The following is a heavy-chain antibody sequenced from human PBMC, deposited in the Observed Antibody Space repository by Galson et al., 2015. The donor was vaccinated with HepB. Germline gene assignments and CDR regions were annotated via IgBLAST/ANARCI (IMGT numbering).Heavy chain of an antibody. V-gene: IGHV1-18*04. D-gene: IGHD4-17*01. CDR2: ISAYNGNT. CDR3: ARDYGDYVGVLDSRFMDV. J-gene: IGHJ6*02. Sequence: SVKVSCKASGYTFTSYGISWVRQAPGQGLEWMGWISAYNGNTNYAQKLQGRVTMTTDTSTSTAYMELRSLRSDDTAVYYCARDYGDYVGVLDSRFMDVWGQGTTVAVSS. CDR1: GYTFTSYG.